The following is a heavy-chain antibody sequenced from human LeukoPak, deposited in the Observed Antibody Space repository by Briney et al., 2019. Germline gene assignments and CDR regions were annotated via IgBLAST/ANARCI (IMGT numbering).Heavy chain of an antibody. J-gene: IGHJ3*02. CDR3: ARGRPLWFWESDAGKDAFDI. D-gene: IGHD3-10*01. V-gene: IGHV4-34*01. CDR2: INHSGST. CDR1: GGSFSGYY. Sequence: PSETLSLTCAVYGGSFSGYYWSWIRQPPGKGLKWIGEINHSGSTNYNPSLKSRVTISVDTSKNQFSLKLSSVTAADTAVYYCARGRPLWFWESDAGKDAFDIWGQGTMVTVSS.